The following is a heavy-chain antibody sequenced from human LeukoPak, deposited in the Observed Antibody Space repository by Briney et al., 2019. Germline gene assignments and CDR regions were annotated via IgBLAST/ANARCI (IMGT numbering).Heavy chain of an antibody. CDR2: IHDSGST. Sequence: SETLSLTCTVSGGSIPSFYWSWIRQPPGKGLEWTGYIHDSGSTNYNPSLKSRVTISLDTSRSQFSLKLDSLTAADTAVYYCARQSRGYYGAFDYWGQGTLVTVSS. D-gene: IGHD1-26*01. V-gene: IGHV4-59*08. J-gene: IGHJ4*02. CDR1: GGSIPSFY. CDR3: ARQSRGYYGAFDY.